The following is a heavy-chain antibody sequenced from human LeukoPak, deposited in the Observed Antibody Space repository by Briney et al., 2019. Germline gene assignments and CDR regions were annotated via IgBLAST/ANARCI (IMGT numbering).Heavy chain of an antibody. J-gene: IGHJ6*03. V-gene: IGHV3-23*01. D-gene: IGHD2-2*01. CDR1: GFTFSNYA. CDR3: AKSRLEVPLHYYYFMEA. Sequence: GGSLRLSCAASGFTFSNYAMTWVRQAPGKGLEWVSSISGSSGCTYYADSVKGRFTISRDNAKNTLYLEMNSLRAEDTAVYYCAKSRLEVPLHYYYFMEAWGKGKTVTV. CDR2: ISGSSGCT.